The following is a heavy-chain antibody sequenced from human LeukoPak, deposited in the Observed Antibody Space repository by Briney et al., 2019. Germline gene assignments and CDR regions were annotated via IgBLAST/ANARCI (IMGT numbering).Heavy chain of an antibody. CDR3: ARGDILTGYRTFDY. Sequence: SETLSLTCTVSGGSITSYYWSWIRQPAGKGLEWIGRIYTSGSTNYNPSIKSRVTMSVDTSKNQFSLKLNSVTAADTAVYYCARGDILTGYRTFDYWGQGTLVTVSS. CDR1: GGSITSYY. D-gene: IGHD3-9*01. CDR2: IYTSGST. V-gene: IGHV4-4*07. J-gene: IGHJ4*02.